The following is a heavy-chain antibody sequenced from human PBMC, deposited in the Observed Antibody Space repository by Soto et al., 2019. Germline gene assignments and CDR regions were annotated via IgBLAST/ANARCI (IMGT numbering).Heavy chain of an antibody. CDR3: ASRVEGLYSGNDRYYFDY. CDR1: GGSISSSSYY. V-gene: IGHV4-39*01. J-gene: IGHJ4*02. D-gene: IGHD5-12*01. Sequence: SETLSLTCTVSGGSISSSSYYWGWIRQPPGKGLEWIGTIYYSGTSYHNPSLKSRVTISVDTSKNQFSLTLTSVTAADTAVYYCASRVEGLYSGNDRYYFDYWGQGTLVTVSS. CDR2: IYYSGTS.